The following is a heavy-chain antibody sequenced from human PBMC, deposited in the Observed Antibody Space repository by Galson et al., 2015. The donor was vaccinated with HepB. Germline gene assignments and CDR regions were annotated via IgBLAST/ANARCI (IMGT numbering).Heavy chain of an antibody. J-gene: IGHJ6*03. Sequence: SLRLSCAASGFPFSSRDLHWVRQATGKGLEWVSAIGPTGDTSYSGSVKGRFTISRDNAKSSFSLQMNNLGAGDAAVYYCAIWDMGYYYMDVWGKGTTVTVSS. CDR1: GFPFSSRD. CDR3: AIWDMGYYYMDV. V-gene: IGHV3-13*01. CDR2: IGPTGDT. D-gene: IGHD1-26*01.